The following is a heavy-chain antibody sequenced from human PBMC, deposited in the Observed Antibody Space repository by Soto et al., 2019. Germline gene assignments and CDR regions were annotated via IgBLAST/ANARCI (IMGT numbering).Heavy chain of an antibody. J-gene: IGHJ4*01. CDR2: ISYDGSDT. CDR1: GFTFSSYG. V-gene: IGHV3-30*18. D-gene: IGHD6-13*01. CDR3: AKDRTSTWYYFDY. Sequence: LRLSCAASGFTFSSYGMHWVRQAPGKGLEWVAVISYDGSDTYYADSVKGRFTISRDNSRNTLYLQMNSLKAEDTAVYYCAKDRTSTWYYFDYWGHGTLVTVSS.